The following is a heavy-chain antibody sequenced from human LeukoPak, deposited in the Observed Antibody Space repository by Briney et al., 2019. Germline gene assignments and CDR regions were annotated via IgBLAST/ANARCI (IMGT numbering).Heavy chain of an antibody. CDR3: ARGRGYCSSTSCYFNAFDI. D-gene: IGHD2-2*01. V-gene: IGHV3-53*01. Sequence: GGSLRLSCAGSGFDFDDYAMSWVRQAPGKGLEWVSVIYSGGSTYYADSVKGRFTISRDNSKNTLYLQMNSLRAEDTAVYYCARGRGYCSSTSCYFNAFDIWGQGTMVTVSS. CDR2: IYSGGST. CDR1: GFDFDDYA. J-gene: IGHJ3*02.